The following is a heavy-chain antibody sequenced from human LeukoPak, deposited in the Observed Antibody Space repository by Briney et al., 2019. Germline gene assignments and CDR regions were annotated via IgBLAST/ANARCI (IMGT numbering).Heavy chain of an antibody. CDR2: ISSSTTI. CDR3: VRDSRHVPAY. Sequence: GGSLRLSCVASGFTLSYYSVNWVRQAPGKGLDWVSYISSSTTIYYADSVKGRFTMSRDNAKNSLYLQMNSLRAGDSAVYYCVRDSRHVPAYWGQGILVTVSS. J-gene: IGHJ4*02. V-gene: IGHV3-69-1*02. CDR1: GFTLSYYS.